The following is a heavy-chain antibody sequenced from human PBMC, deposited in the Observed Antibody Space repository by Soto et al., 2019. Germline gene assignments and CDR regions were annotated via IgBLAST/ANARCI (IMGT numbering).Heavy chain of an antibody. Sequence: EVQLVESGGGLVQPGGSLRLSCAASGFTFSSSGMHWVRQATGKGLEWVSGIGSAGDPYYAGSVKGRFTISRDNAKNSLYLQMNSLRAEDTALYYCAKDIGSSSWSGYYYYGMDVWGQGTTVTVSS. V-gene: IGHV3-13*05. CDR1: GFTFSSSG. CDR3: AKDIGSSSWSGYYYYGMDV. D-gene: IGHD6-13*01. J-gene: IGHJ6*02. CDR2: IGSAGDP.